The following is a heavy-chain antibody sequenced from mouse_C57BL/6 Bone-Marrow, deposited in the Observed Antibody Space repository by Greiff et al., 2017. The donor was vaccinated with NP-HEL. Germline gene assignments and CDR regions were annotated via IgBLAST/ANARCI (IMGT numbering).Heavy chain of an antibody. Sequence: EVQLQQSGAELVRPGASVKLSCTASGFNIKDAYMHWVKQRPEQGLEWIGWIDPENGDTEYASKFQGKATITADTSSNTAYLQLSSLTSEDTAVYYCTTYYYGSSWDAYWGQGTLVTVSA. CDR1: GFNIKDAY. J-gene: IGHJ3*01. D-gene: IGHD1-1*01. CDR3: TTYYYGSSWDAY. CDR2: IDPENGDT. V-gene: IGHV14-4*01.